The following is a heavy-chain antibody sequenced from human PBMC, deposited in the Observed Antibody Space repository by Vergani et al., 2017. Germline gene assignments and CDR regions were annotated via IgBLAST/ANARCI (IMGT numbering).Heavy chain of an antibody. CDR1: GYTFTSYY. V-gene: IGHV1-2*02. D-gene: IGHD3-10*01. CDR3: AREGGIDITMFRGANPHPFDY. Sequence: QVQLVQSGAEVKKPGASVKVSCKASGYTFTSYYMHWVRQAPGQGLEWMGIINPNSGGTNYAQKFQGRVTMTRDTSISTAYMELSRLRSDDTAVYYCAREGGIDITMFRGANPHPFDYWGQGTLVSVSS. J-gene: IGHJ4*02. CDR2: INPNSGGT.